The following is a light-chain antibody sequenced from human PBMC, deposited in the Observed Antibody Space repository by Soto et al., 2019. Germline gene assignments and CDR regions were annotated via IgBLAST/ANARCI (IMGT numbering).Light chain of an antibody. CDR2: AAS. J-gene: IGKJ4*01. CDR3: QQSYSTPLT. CDR1: QSIGGF. V-gene: IGKV1-39*01. Sequence: DIQMTQWPSSLSVSVGDRVTITCRASQSIGGFLNCYQQKLGKARKLLIYAASSLRSGVPSRFRGSRSGTDFTLTISSLQPEDFATYYCQQSYSTPLTVGGGTKVDIK.